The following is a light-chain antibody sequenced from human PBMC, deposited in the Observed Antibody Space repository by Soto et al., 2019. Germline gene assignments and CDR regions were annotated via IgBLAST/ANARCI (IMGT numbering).Light chain of an antibody. Sequence: EIVLTQSPGTLSLSPGDRATLSCRASQSVSSNYLAWYQQKPGQAPRLLIYGASIRATGNPDRFSGSGSGTDFTLSIRRLEPEDFAMYFCHQYGRSPRTFGQGTKVEIK. CDR3: HQYGRSPRT. CDR2: GAS. J-gene: IGKJ1*01. V-gene: IGKV3-20*01. CDR1: QSVSSNY.